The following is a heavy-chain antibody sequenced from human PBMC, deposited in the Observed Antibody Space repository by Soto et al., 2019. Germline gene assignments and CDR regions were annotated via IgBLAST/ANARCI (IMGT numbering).Heavy chain of an antibody. Sequence: QVQLQESGPGLVKPSQTLSLTCTVSGGSITSGGYCWTWIRQHPVKGLEWMGHIYYSGSTSYNPSLKSRFTISRDTSKKLFSLKLTSVTAAATAVYYCARDGDYFGSGSPPLLSTWGQGTLVTVSS. J-gene: IGHJ4*02. V-gene: IGHV4-31*03. CDR1: GGSITSGGYC. CDR2: IYYSGST. CDR3: ARDGDYFGSGSPPLLST. D-gene: IGHD3-10*01.